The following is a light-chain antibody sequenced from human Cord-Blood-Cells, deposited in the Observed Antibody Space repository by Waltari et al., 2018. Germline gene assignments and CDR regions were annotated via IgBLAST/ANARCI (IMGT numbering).Light chain of an antibody. V-gene: IGLV2-14*01. CDR3: SSYTSSSNWV. J-gene: IGLJ3*02. CDR2: DVS. Sequence: QSALTQPASVSGSPGQQITISCTGTSSDVGGYNYVSWYQQHPGKAPKLMIYDVSNRPSGVSNRFSGSKSGNTASLTISGLQAEDEADYYCSSYTSSSNWVFGGGTKLTVL. CDR1: SSDVGGYNY.